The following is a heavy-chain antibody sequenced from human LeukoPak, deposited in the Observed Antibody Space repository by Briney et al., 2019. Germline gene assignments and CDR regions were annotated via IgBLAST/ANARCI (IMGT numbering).Heavy chain of an antibody. CDR1: GFTFSSYA. D-gene: IGHD6-13*01. CDR3: AKRIATAGPYFDY. V-gene: IGHV3-23*01. Sequence: GGSLRLSCAASGFTFSSYAMTWVRQTAGKGLEWVSSISAGGGNTFYADSVKGRFTISRDTSKNTLYLQMNSLRAEDTAVYYCAKRIATAGPYFDYWGQGALVTVSS. CDR2: ISAGGGNT. J-gene: IGHJ4*02.